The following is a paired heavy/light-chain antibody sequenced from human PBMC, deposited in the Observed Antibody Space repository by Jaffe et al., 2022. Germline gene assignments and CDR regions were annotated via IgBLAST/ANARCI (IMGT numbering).Light chain of an antibody. CDR2: ENN. Sequence: QSVLTQPPSVSAAPGQKVTISCSGSSSNIGNNYVSWYQQLPGTAPKLLIYENNKRPSGIPDRFSGSKSGTSATLGITGLQTGDEADYYCGTWDSSLSAEGVFGGGTKLTVL. J-gene: IGLJ2*01. CDR1: SSNIGNNY. V-gene: IGLV1-51*02. CDR3: GTWDSSLSAEGV.
Heavy chain of an antibody. CDR1: GYSFTSYW. CDR2: IYPGDSDT. D-gene: IGHD3-10*01. V-gene: IGHV5-51*01. Sequence: EVQLVQSGAEVKKPGESLKISCKGSGYSFTSYWIGWVRQMPGKGLEWMGIIYPGDSDTRYSPSFQGQVTISADKSISTAYLQWSSLKASDTAMYYCVRHRGRMVRGVINHYYYYYMDVWGKGTTVTVSS. J-gene: IGHJ6*03. CDR3: VRHRGRMVRGVINHYYYYYMDV.